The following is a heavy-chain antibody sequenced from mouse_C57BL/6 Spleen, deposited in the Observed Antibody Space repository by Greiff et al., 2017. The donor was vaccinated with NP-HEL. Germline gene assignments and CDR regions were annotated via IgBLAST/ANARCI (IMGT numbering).Heavy chain of an antibody. CDR1: GYTFTSYW. D-gene: IGHD1-1*01. Sequence: QVQLHQPGAELVRPGSSVKLSCKASGYTFTSYWMHWVKQRPIQGLEWIGNIDPSDSETHYNQKFKDKATLTVDKSSSTAYMQLSSLTSEDSAVYYCARRGYGSSGGLYFGVWGTGTTVTVSS. CDR2: IDPSDSET. CDR3: ARRGYGSSGGLYFGV. V-gene: IGHV1-52*01. J-gene: IGHJ1*03.